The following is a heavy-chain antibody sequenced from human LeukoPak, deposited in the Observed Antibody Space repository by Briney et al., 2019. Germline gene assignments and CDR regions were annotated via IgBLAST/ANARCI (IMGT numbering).Heavy chain of an antibody. CDR1: GFTFSTYS. CDR3: ARRARGNWFDP. V-gene: IGHV3-21*01. J-gene: IGHJ5*02. Sequence: GGSLRLSCEASGFTFSTYSVNWVRQAPGKGLEWVSSVTTSRSARYYADSVKGRFTVSRDNAKNSLYLQMNSLRAEDTAVYYCARRARGNWFDPWGQGTLVTVSS. CDR2: VTTSRSAR.